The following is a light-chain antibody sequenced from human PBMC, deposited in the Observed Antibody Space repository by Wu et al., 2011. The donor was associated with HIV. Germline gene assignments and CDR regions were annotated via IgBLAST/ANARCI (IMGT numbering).Light chain of an antibody. V-gene: IGKV3-20*01. CDR1: QSITSSN. Sequence: EIVLTQSPGTLSLSPGERAILSCRASQSITSSNLAWYQQKSGQAPRLLIYGASSRATGIPDRFSGSGSGTDFTLTISRLEPEDFAVYYCQQRASSFTFGLGPSGY. CDR2: GAS. CDR3: QQRASSFT. J-gene: IGKJ3*01.